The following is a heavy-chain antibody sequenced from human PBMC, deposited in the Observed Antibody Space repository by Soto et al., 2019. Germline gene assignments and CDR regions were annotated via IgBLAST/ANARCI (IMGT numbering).Heavy chain of an antibody. D-gene: IGHD3-10*01. CDR1: GFTFSTYT. Sequence: GGSLRLSCAASGFTFSTYTMNWVCQAPGKGLEWVSSISAGSRSIYYTDSLKGRSTVSRDNSKNSLYLQINSLKADDTAVYYCARSTPGNPFDIWGQGTMVTVSS. CDR3: ARSTPGNPFDI. CDR2: ISAGSRSI. V-gene: IGHV3-21*01. J-gene: IGHJ3*02.